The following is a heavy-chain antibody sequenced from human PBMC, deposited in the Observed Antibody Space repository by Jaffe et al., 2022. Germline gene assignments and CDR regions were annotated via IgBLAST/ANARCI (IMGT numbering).Heavy chain of an antibody. CDR2: INPSGGST. V-gene: IGHV1-46*01. CDR3: ARDRRYSSSWFPGYNYFDY. CDR1: GYTFTSYY. J-gene: IGHJ4*02. D-gene: IGHD6-13*01. Sequence: QVQLVQSGAEVKKPGASVKVSCKASGYTFTSYYMHWVRQAPGQGLEWMGIINPSGGSTSYAQKFQGRVTMTRDTSTSTVYMELSSLRSEDTAVYYCARDRRYSSSWFPGYNYFDYWGQGTLVTVSS.